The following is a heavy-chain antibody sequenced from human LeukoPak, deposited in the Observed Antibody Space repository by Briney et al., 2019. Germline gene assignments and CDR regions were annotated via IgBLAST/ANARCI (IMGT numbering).Heavy chain of an antibody. D-gene: IGHD4-17*01. V-gene: IGHV1-2*02. J-gene: IGHJ5*02. CDR1: GYTFADYY. Sequence: ASVKVSCKASGYTFADYYIHWVRQAPGQGLEWMGWINPNSGGTNYAQKFQGRVTMTRDTSISTAYMELSRLRSDDTAVYYCARDYGDYPFDPWGQGTLVTVSS. CDR3: ARDYGDYPFDP. CDR2: INPNSGGT.